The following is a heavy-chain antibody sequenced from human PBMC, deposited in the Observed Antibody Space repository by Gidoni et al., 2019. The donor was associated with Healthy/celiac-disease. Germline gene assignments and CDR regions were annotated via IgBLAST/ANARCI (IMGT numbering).Heavy chain of an antibody. Sequence: QVQLQESGPGLVKPSETLSLTCTVSGGSISSYYWSWIRQPPGKGLEWIGYIYYSGSTNYNPSLKSRVTISVDTSKNQFSLKLSSVTAADTAVYYCARDPTHRDDYYDSSGYWNYYGIDVWGQGTTVTVSS. CDR3: ARDPTHRDDYYDSSGYWNYYGIDV. V-gene: IGHV4-59*01. D-gene: IGHD3-22*01. CDR2: IYYSGST. J-gene: IGHJ6*02. CDR1: GGSISSYY.